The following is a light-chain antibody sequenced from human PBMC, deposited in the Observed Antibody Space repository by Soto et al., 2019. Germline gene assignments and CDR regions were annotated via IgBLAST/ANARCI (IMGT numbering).Light chain of an antibody. J-gene: IGKJ3*01. CDR3: QQANSFPFT. V-gene: IGKV1-12*02. CDR2: GAS. CDR1: QIIGTW. Sequence: DIQMTQSPSSVSASIGDRVTITCRASQIIGTWLAWYQQKPGMAPTLLIYGASDLQSGVPSRFSDGGAGSNFTLTISSLQAEDSATYYCQQANSFPFTFGPGTKVEIK.